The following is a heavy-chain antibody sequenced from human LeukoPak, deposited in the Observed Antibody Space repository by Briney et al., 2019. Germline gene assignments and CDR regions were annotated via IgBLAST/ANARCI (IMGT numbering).Heavy chain of an antibody. Sequence: GGSLRLSWAASGFTFSNYAMSWVRQAPGKGPEWVSSISGSGGSTFYADSVKGRFTISRDNSKNTLYLQVNSLRSEDTAVYYCAKKSPYGGADYWGQGALVTVSS. D-gene: IGHD4-23*01. CDR2: ISGSGGST. CDR3: AKKSPYGGADY. V-gene: IGHV3-23*01. J-gene: IGHJ4*02. CDR1: GFTFSNYA.